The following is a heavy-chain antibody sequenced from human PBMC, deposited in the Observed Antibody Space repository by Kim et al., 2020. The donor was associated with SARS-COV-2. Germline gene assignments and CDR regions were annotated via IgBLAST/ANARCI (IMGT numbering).Heavy chain of an antibody. CDR2: ISGGAVNK. J-gene: IGHJ6*02. Sequence: GGSLRLSCVASGFTFDTYAMSWVRQAPGKGLEWVSVISGGAVNKFYADSVRGRFTTSRDNSKNTLYLQMNSLRDEDTALYDCAKMVIMDGYNYFYYYDMDVWGQGTAVTVS. CDR1: GFTFDTYA. V-gene: IGHV3-23*01. D-gene: IGHD2-21*01. CDR3: AKMVIMDGYNYFYYYDMDV.